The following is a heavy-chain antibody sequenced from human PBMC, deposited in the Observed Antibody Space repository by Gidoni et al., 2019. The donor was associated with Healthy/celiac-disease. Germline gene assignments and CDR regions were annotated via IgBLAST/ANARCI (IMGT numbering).Heavy chain of an antibody. CDR1: GFPFSSYG. Sequence: QVQLVESGGGVVQPGRSLRLSCAASGFPFSSYGMHWVRQAPGKGLEWVAVIWYDGSNKYYADSVKGRFTISRDNSKNTLYLQMNSLRAEDTAVYYCARGGSWDDAFDIWGQGTMVTVSS. CDR3: ARGGSWDDAFDI. D-gene: IGHD3-10*01. V-gene: IGHV3-33*01. J-gene: IGHJ3*02. CDR2: IWYDGSNK.